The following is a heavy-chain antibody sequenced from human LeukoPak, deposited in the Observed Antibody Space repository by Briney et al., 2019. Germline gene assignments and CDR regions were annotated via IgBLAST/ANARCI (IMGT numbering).Heavy chain of an antibody. CDR3: AKRVAASGSYYYYYGMDV. J-gene: IGHJ6*02. V-gene: IGHV3-23*01. Sequence: GGSLRLSCAASGFTFSSYAMSWVRQAPGKGLEWVSSISGGGGSTYYADSVKGRFTISRDNSKNTLYLQMNSLRAEDTAVYYCAKRVAASGSYYYYYGMDVWGQGTTVTVSS. D-gene: IGHD6-13*01. CDR2: ISGGGGST. CDR1: GFTFSSYA.